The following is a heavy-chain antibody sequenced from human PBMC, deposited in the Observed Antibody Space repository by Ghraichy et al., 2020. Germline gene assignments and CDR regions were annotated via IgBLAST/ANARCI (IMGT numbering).Heavy chain of an antibody. Sequence: GGSLRLSCAASGFTFSNYAMSWVRQAPGKGLEWVSAIGGSGGSTYYADSVKGRFTISRDNSKNTLYLHMNSLRAEDTAVYYCAKYRDSSGYYQRAFDCWGQGTLVTVSS. D-gene: IGHD3-22*01. J-gene: IGHJ4*02. CDR3: AKYRDSSGYYQRAFDC. V-gene: IGHV3-23*01. CDR1: GFTFSNYA. CDR2: IGGSGGST.